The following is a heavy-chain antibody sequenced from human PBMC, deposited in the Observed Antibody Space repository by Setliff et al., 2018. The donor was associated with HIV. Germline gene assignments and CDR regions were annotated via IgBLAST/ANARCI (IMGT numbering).Heavy chain of an antibody. CDR1: GYTLTDFD. J-gene: IGHJ3*02. CDR3: TRWIVGSSNIFAFDI. Sequence: ASVKVSCKASGYTLTDFDIYWMRQASGQGLEWLGRINPKSGNTAYAQSFQGRVTLTTNTAISTVDMELSSLSSEDTAVYYCTRWIVGSSNIFAFDIWGQGTLVTVS. D-gene: IGHD1-26*01. V-gene: IGHV1-8*01. CDR2: INPKSGNT.